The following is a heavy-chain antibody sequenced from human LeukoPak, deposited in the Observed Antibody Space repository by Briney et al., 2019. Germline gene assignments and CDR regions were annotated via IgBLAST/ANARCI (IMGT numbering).Heavy chain of an antibody. CDR2: IGGSGGST. D-gene: IGHD3-3*01. CDR3: AKGGDYDFWSGYSNFDY. CDR1: GFTFSSYA. J-gene: IGHJ4*02. V-gene: IGHV3-23*01. Sequence: TGGSLRLSCAASGFTFSSYAMSWVRQAPGKGLEWVSAIGGSGGSTYYADSVKGRFTISRDNSKNTLYLQMNSLRAEDTAVYYCAKGGDYDFWSGYSNFDYWGQGTLVTVSS.